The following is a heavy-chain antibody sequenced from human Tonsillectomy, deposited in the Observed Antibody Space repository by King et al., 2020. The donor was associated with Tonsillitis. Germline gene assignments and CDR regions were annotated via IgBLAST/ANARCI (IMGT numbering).Heavy chain of an antibody. CDR3: ASVFGGSRPFDY. CDR1: GYTFISHY. J-gene: IGHJ4*02. CDR2: INPDGGST. Sequence: QLVQSGAEVKKPGASVIISCTASGYTFISHYMHWVRQAPGQGLEWMGLINPDGGSTIYAQKFQGRVTMTTDTSTSTVYMELSSLRSEDTAVYYCASVFGGSRPFDYWGQGTLVTVSS. D-gene: IGHD2-15*01. V-gene: IGHV1-46*01.